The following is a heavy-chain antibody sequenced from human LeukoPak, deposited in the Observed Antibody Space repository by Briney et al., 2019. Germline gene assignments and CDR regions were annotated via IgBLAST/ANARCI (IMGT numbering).Heavy chain of an antibody. CDR1: GYTFTSYY. CDR3: ARRGYYDSSGYTY. J-gene: IGHJ4*02. D-gene: IGHD3-22*01. Sequence: ASVKVSCKASGYTFTSYYMHWVRQAPGQGLEWMGRINPNSGGTNYAQKFQGRVTMTRDTSISTAYMELSRLRSDNTAVYYCARRGYYDSSGYTYWGQGTLVTVSS. CDR2: INPNSGGT. V-gene: IGHV1-2*06.